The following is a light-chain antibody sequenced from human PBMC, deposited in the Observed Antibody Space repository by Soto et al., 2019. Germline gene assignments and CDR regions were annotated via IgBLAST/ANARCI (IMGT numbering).Light chain of an antibody. J-gene: IGKJ1*01. CDR3: HPYAIPPPRT. V-gene: IGKV3-20*01. Sequence: EIVLTQSPGTLSLSPGERATLSCRASQSVSSSYLAWYQQKPGQAPRLLIYGTSSRATGIPDWFGGSGSGTDFTLTITRLEPEDFAVYYRHPYAIPPPRTSGQGTKVDIK. CDR1: QSVSSSY. CDR2: GTS.